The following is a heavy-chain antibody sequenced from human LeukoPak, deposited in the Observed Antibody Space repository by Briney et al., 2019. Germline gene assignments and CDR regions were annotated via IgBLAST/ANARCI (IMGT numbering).Heavy chain of an antibody. V-gene: IGHV4-59*08. CDR2: ISYSGST. J-gene: IGHJ5*02. CDR3: ASLRSLEWLFPLFVP. CDR1: GGSISSQY. D-gene: IGHD3-3*01. Sequence: SETLSLTCTVSGGSISSQYWSWSRQPPGRGLEWIGYISYSGSTKYNPSLKSRVTISVDTSKNQFSLKLSSMTAADTAVYYCASLRSLEWLFPLFVPWREGILVTVSS.